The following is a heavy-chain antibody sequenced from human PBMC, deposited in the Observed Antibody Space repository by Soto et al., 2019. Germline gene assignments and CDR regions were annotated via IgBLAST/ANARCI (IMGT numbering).Heavy chain of an antibody. D-gene: IGHD7-27*01. V-gene: IGHV4-4*02. CDR3: ARKAWVRFDY. Sequence: SETLSLTCAVSGDSISSSVWWTWVRQPPGKGLEWIGEVFHTGDTYFNPSLRSRVAMSVDKSTNEFSLKVTSVTAADTAIYYCARKAWVRFDYWGQGALVTV. J-gene: IGHJ4*02. CDR2: VFHTGDT. CDR1: GDSISSSVW.